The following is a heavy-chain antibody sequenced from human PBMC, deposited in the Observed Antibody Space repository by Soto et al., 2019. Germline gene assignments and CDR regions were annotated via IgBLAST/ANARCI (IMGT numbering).Heavy chain of an antibody. CDR3: EGSWT. CDR2: ISGSSDRT. V-gene: IGHV3-23*01. CDR1: GFTIRNYA. J-gene: IGHJ3*01. D-gene: IGHD5-12*01. Sequence: EVQVLESGGDLVQPGGSLRLSCAASGFTIRNYARSWVRQAPGKALEWVSGISGSSDRTYYADSVKGRFTISKDTSSNTLYLQMNSLRVEDTAVYHCEGSWTWGQGTMVTVSS.